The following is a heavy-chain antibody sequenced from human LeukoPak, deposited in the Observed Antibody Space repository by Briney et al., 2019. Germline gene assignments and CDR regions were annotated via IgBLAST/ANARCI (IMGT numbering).Heavy chain of an antibody. CDR1: GGTFSSYA. CDR2: IIPIFGTA. CDR3: ARDRDGQDYFDY. J-gene: IGHJ4*02. D-gene: IGHD5-24*01. V-gene: IGHV1-69*05. Sequence: SVKVSCKASGGTFSSYAISWVRQAPGQGLEWMGRIIPIFGTANYAQKFQGRVTITTDESTSTAYMELSSLRSEDTAVYYCARDRDGQDYFDYWGQGALVTVSS.